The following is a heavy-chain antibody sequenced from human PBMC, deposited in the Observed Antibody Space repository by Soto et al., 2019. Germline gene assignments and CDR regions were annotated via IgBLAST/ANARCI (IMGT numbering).Heavy chain of an antibody. CDR1: GFSFSTYG. J-gene: IGHJ6*02. V-gene: IGHV3-30*18. CDR3: AKEGSGASRLLLYHGMDV. Sequence: PGGSLRLSCAASGFSFSTYGMHWVRQAPGKGLEWLAVMSYDGSSIKYADSVKGRFTISRDTSKNTLYLEMNSLTAEDTAVYYCAKEGSGASRLLLYHGMDVWGQGTMVSVSS. D-gene: IGHD6-6*01. CDR2: MSYDGSSI.